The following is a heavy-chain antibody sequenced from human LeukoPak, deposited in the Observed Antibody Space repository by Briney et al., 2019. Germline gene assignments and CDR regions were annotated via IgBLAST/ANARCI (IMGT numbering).Heavy chain of an antibody. J-gene: IGHJ4*02. D-gene: IGHD3-10*01. Sequence: QPGGSLRLSCAASGLTFSSYGMSWVRQAPGKGLEWVSSFTASGSGSYYADSVRGRFTISRDNSRSTLFLQMNSLRAEDTAVYFCAKVNMVRAFASYFDDWGQGTLVTVSS. CDR2: FTASGSGS. CDR3: AKVNMVRAFASYFDD. V-gene: IGHV3-23*01. CDR1: GLTFSSYG.